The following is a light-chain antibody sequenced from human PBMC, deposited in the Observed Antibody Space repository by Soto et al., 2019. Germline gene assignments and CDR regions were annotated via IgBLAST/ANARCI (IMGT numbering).Light chain of an antibody. CDR2: DVT. CDR1: SSDVGGYNY. CDR3: RSFATSYTFLV. J-gene: IGLJ2*01. Sequence: QSALTQPRSVSGSPGQSVTISCTGTSSDVGGYNYVSWYQQHPGKAPKVMIYDVTKRPSGVPDRFSGSKSGNTASLTISGLQAEDGADYYCRSFATSYTFLVFGGGTKVTVL. V-gene: IGLV2-11*01.